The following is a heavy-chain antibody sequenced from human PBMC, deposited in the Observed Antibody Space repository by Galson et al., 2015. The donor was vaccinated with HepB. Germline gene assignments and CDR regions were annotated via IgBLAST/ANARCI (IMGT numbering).Heavy chain of an antibody. V-gene: IGHV2-5*01. D-gene: IGHD1-26*01. CDR3: AHIVLGLWELLPFDY. CDR2: IYWNDDK. Sequence: PALVKPTQPLTLTCTFSGFSLSTSGVGVGWLRPPPGKALEWLALIYWNDDKRYSPSLKSRLTITKDTSKNQVVLTMTNMDPVDTATYYCAHIVLGLWELLPFDYWGQGTLVTVSS. CDR1: GFSLSTSGVG. J-gene: IGHJ4*02.